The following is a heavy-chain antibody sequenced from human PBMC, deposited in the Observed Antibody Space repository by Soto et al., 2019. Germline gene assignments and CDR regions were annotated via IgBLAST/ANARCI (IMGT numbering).Heavy chain of an antibody. CDR3: ARVNCSGGTCLDGLDV. CDR1: VDSVSSNGAC. D-gene: IGHD2-15*01. J-gene: IGHJ6*02. CDR2: TYYRSMWFL. V-gene: IGHV6-1*01. Sequence: SQTLSLPCVISVDSVSSNGACWNWVRQSPSRGLEWLGRTYYRSMWFLDYAASGQSRLTINPETSRNQFSLQLNSVTPEAAAVCSRARVNCSGGTCLDGLDVWGQGTTVTVSS.